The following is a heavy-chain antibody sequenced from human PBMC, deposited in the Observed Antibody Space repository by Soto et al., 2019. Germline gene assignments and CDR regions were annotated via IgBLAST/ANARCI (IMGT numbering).Heavy chain of an antibody. CDR3: ARVLGYCSGGSCYPNHFDY. CDR2: TYYRSKWYN. CDR1: GDSVSSNSAA. Sequence: SQTLSLTCAISGDSVSSNSAAWNWIRQSPSRGLEWLGRTYYRSKWYNDYAVSVKSRITINPDTSKNQFSLQLNSVTPEDTAVYYCARVLGYCSGGSCYPNHFDYWGQGTLVTVSS. V-gene: IGHV6-1*01. J-gene: IGHJ4*02. D-gene: IGHD2-15*01.